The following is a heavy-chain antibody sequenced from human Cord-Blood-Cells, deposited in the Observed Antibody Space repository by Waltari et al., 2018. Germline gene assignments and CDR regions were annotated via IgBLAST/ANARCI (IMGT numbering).Heavy chain of an antibody. D-gene: IGHD1-1*01. Sequence: PGASVKVSCKASGYTFTGYYMHWVRQAPGQGLEWMGRINPNSGGTNYAQKFQGRVTMTRDTSISTAYMELSRLRSDDTAVYYCARDRRVQLERRPNWFDPWGQGTLVTVSS. CDR3: ARDRRVQLERRPNWFDP. CDR1: GYTFTGYY. J-gene: IGHJ5*02. CDR2: INPNSGGT. V-gene: IGHV1-2*06.